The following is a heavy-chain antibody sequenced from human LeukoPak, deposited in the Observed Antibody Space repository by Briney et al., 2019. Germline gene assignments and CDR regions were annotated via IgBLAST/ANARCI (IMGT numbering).Heavy chain of an antibody. CDR2: INHSGST. CDR1: GGSFSGYY. J-gene: IGHJ6*04. V-gene: IGHV4-34*01. CDR3: ARGWYGDYYYYGMDV. D-gene: IGHD4-17*01. Sequence: SETLSLTCAVYGGSFSGYYWSWIRQPPGKGLEWIGEINHSGSTNYNPSLKSRVTISVDTSKNQFSLKLSSVTAADTAVYYCARGWYGDYYYYGMDVWGKGTTVTVSS.